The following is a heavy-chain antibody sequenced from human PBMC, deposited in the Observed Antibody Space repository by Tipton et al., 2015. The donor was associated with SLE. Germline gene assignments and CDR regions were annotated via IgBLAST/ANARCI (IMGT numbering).Heavy chain of an antibody. J-gene: IGHJ4*02. CDR3: ATGVQASYVYSDY. Sequence: GSLRLSCAASGFTFSSYWMSWVRQAPGKGLEWVANIKQDGSEKNYVDSVKGRFTISRDNAKNTLYLQMNSLRAEDTAVYYCATGVQASYVYSDYWGQGTLVIVSS. CDR1: GFTFSSYW. V-gene: IGHV3-7*01. D-gene: IGHD3-16*01. CDR2: IKQDGSEK.